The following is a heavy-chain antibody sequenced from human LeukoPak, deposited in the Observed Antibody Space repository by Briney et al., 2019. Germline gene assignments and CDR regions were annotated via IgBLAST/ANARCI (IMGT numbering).Heavy chain of an antibody. V-gene: IGHV3-30*04. Sequence: GRSLRLSCAASGFTFSSYAMHWVRQAPGKGLEWVAVISYDGSKKYYADSVKGRFTISRDNSKNTLYLQMNSLRAEDTAVYYCARTPYYDFWSGYSAYFDYWGQGTLVTVSS. CDR3: ARTPYYDFWSGYSAYFDY. J-gene: IGHJ4*02. CDR2: ISYDGSKK. CDR1: GFTFSSYA. D-gene: IGHD3-3*01.